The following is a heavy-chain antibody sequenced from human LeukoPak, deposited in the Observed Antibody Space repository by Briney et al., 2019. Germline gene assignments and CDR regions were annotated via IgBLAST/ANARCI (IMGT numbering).Heavy chain of an antibody. D-gene: IGHD1-26*01. Sequence: SETLSLTCTVSGGSTSSYYWSWIRQPPGKGLEWIGYIYYSGSTNYNPSLKSRVTISVDTSKNQFSLKLSSVTAADTAVYYCARDLLGSRSDYWGQGTLVTVSS. CDR1: GGSTSSYY. J-gene: IGHJ4*02. CDR2: IYYSGST. CDR3: ARDLLGSRSDY. V-gene: IGHV4-59*01.